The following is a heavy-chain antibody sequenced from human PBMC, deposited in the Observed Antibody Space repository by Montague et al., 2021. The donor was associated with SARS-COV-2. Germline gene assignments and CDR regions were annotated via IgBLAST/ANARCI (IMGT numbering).Heavy chain of an antibody. CDR3: ARDLSGSYSGGWVPVALFDWSHHLHV. V-gene: IGHV4-34*01. CDR1: GGSFSGYY. Sequence: SETLSLTCAVYGGSFSGYYWSWVRRPPGKGLEWIGEITHSGNTNXNPYLKSRVTISVYTSKNQFSLTLTSLTAADAAVYYCARDLSGSYSGGWVPVALFDWSHHLHVWGKGIMVTVSS. D-gene: IGHD6-25*01. J-gene: IGHJ6*04. CDR2: ITHSGNT.